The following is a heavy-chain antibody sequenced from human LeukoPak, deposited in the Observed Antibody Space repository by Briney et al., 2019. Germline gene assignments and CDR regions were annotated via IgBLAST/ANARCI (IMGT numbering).Heavy chain of an antibody. V-gene: IGHV4-4*02. D-gene: IGHD2-2*01. CDR3: ARSRSTTTYYGMDV. CDR1: GDSITSSRW. Sequence: PSETLSLTCAVSGDSITSSRWWNWVRPAPGKGLEWIGETHHGGSTNYNPSLKSRVTISVDKSKNQFSLKMNSVTAADTAVYYCARSRSTTTYYGMDVWGQGTTVTVSS. CDR2: THHGGST. J-gene: IGHJ6*02.